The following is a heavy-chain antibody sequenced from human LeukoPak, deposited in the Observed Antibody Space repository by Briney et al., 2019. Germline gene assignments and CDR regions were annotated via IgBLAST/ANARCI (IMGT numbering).Heavy chain of an antibody. D-gene: IGHD5-24*01. J-gene: IGHJ4*02. V-gene: IGHV4-34*01. CDR3: AREGTIRDGSSGDPLGPASPGEMALDY. Sequence: KPSETLSLTCAVDGGSFSVYSWSWIRQPPGEGLGWIGEINHSGCTTYNPALKTRVNISVDTSKNQFSLQLRSVPAADTAVYYCAREGTIRDGSSGDPLGPASPGEMALDYWGQGTLVTVSS. CDR1: GGSFSVYS. CDR2: INHSGCT.